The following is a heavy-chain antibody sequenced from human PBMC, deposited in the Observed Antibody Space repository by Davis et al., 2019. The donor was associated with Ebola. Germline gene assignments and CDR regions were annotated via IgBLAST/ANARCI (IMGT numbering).Heavy chain of an antibody. CDR3: ARLRDGFDY. Sequence: PSETLSLTCAVSGGSISSGGYSWSWIRQPPGKGLEWIGYIYHSGSTYYNPSLKSRVTISVDRSKNQFSLKLSSVTAADTAVYYCARLRDGFDYWGQGTLVTVSS. J-gene: IGHJ4*02. V-gene: IGHV4-30-2*01. CDR2: IYHSGST. CDR1: GGSISSGGYS. D-gene: IGHD2-8*01.